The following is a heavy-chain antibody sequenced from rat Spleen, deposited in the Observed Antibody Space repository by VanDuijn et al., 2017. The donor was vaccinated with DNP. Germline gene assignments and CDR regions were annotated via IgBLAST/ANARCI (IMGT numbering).Heavy chain of an antibody. J-gene: IGHJ2*01. Sequence: EVQLVESGGGLVQPGRALKLSCVASGFTFSSYWMYWIRQAPGKGLEWVATINTDGGSTYYPDSMKGRFTNSRDNAENTVYLQMNSLRSEDTATYYCARPYYGYNYFDYWGQGVMVTVSS. CDR3: ARPYYGYNYFDY. V-gene: IGHV5-58*01. CDR1: GFTFSSYW. CDR2: INTDGGST. D-gene: IGHD1-9*01.